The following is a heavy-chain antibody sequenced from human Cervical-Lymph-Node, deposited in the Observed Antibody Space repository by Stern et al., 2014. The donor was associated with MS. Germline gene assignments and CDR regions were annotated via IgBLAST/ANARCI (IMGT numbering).Heavy chain of an antibody. Sequence: QVTLRESGPTLVKPTQTLTLTCTFSGFSLRTSGVALGWIRQPPGKALEWLALIYWDDDKRYSASLKSRLTITKDTPKNQVVLTMTNMDPVDTATYYCAHRHYSGWFDPWGQGILVTVSS. D-gene: IGHD5-18*01. J-gene: IGHJ5*02. CDR1: GFSLRTSGVA. CDR3: AHRHYSGWFDP. CDR2: IYWDDDK. V-gene: IGHV2-5*02.